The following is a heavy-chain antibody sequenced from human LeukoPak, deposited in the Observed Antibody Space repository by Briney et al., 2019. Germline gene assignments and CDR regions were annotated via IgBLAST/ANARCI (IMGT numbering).Heavy chain of an antibody. CDR3: ARDGYYDSSGYYSIDY. J-gene: IGHJ4*02. D-gene: IGHD3-22*01. V-gene: IGHV3-20*04. Sequence: GGSLRLSCAASGFTFDDYGMSWVRQAPGKGLEWVSGINWNGGSTGYADPVKGRFTISRDNAKNSLYLQMNSLRAEDTALYYCARDGYYDSSGYYSIDYWGQGTLVTVSS. CDR1: GFTFDDYG. CDR2: INWNGGST.